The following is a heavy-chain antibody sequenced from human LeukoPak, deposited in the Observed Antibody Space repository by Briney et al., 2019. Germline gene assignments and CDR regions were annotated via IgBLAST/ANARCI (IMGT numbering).Heavy chain of an antibody. CDR3: ARGLVVRWYSSGWYFDY. V-gene: IGHV4-59*12. D-gene: IGHD6-19*01. CDR1: GGSISGYY. Sequence: SDTLSLTCSVSGGSISGYYWSWIRQPPGKGLEWIGYIHYSGSTNYNPSLKSRVTISVDTSKNQFSLKLSSVTAADTAVYYCARGLVVRWYSSGWYFDYWGQGTLVTVSS. J-gene: IGHJ4*02. CDR2: IHYSGST.